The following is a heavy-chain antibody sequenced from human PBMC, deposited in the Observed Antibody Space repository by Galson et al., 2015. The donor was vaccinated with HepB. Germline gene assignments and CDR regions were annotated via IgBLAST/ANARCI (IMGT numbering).Heavy chain of an antibody. CDR3: AKEVNYGGNLPTDY. CDR1: GFTFTNYA. Sequence: SLRLSCAASGFTFTNYAISWVRQAPGKGLEWVSGISASTTSTHYTDSVKGRFTISRDNSKNTLYLQMNSLRAEDTAVYYCAKEVNYGGNLPTDYWGQGIPVTVSS. J-gene: IGHJ4*02. V-gene: IGHV3-23*01. CDR2: ISASTTST. D-gene: IGHD4-23*01.